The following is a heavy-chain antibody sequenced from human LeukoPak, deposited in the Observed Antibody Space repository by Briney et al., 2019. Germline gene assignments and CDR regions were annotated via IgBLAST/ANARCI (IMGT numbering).Heavy chain of an antibody. Sequence: GMSLRLSCAASGFTFSNYGMHWVRQAPGKGLEWAAVISYVGTNENYVDSVRGRFIISRDNSKNTLYLQMDSLRVDDTAVYYCAKATMGSYFDHWGQGTLVTVSS. CDR1: GFTFSNYG. CDR3: AKATMGSYFDH. J-gene: IGHJ4*02. D-gene: IGHD3-10*01. CDR2: ISYVGTNE. V-gene: IGHV3-30*18.